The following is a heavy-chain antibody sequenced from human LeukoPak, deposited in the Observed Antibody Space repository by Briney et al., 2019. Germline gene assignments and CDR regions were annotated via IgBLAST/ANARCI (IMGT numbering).Heavy chain of an antibody. V-gene: IGHV3-30*04. D-gene: IGHD6-13*01. CDR2: ISYDGSNK. Sequence: GGSLRLSCAASGFTFSSYAMHWVRQAPGKGLEWVAVISYDGSNKYYADSVKGPFTISRDNSKNTLYLQMNSLRAEDTAVYYCAREVWAAAGLYYYYMDVWGKGTTVTVSS. CDR3: AREVWAAAGLYYYYMDV. J-gene: IGHJ6*03. CDR1: GFTFSSYA.